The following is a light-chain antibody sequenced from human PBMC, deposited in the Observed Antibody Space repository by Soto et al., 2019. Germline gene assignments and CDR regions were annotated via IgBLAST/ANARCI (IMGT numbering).Light chain of an antibody. CDR1: QSLLHSNGYTF. CDR2: MGS. CDR3: MQALQTPRT. V-gene: IGKV2-28*01. J-gene: IGKJ1*01. Sequence: DIVMTQSPLSLPVTPGEPASISCRSSQSLLHSNGYTFLDWYLQKPGQSPRLLIYMGSNRASGVPDRFSGSGSGTDFTLKISRVEAEDVGVYYCMQALQTPRTFGQGTKVEIK.